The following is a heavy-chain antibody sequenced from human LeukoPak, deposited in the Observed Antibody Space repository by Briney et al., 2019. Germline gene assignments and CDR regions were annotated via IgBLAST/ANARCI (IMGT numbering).Heavy chain of an antibody. CDR3: ARASPDDYGDYESY. CDR1: GGSISSGGYY. V-gene: IGHV4-31*03. Sequence: SETLSLTCTVSGGSISSGGYYWSWIRQHPGKGLEWIGYIYYSGSTHYNPSLKSRLTISVDTSKNQFSLKLTSVTAADTAVYYCARASPDDYGDYESYWGQGTLVTVSS. J-gene: IGHJ4*02. CDR2: IYYSGST. D-gene: IGHD4-17*01.